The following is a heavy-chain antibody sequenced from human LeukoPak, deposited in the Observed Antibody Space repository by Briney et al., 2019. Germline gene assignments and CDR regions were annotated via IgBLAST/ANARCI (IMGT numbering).Heavy chain of an antibody. Sequence: SETLSLTCTVSGYSISSGYYWGWIRQPPGKGLEWIGSIYYSGSTYYNPSLKSRVTISVDTSKNQFSLKLSSVTAADTAVYYCARDRRYWGQGTLVTVSS. J-gene: IGHJ4*02. CDR2: IYYSGST. V-gene: IGHV4-38-2*02. CDR1: GYSISSGYY. CDR3: ARDRRY.